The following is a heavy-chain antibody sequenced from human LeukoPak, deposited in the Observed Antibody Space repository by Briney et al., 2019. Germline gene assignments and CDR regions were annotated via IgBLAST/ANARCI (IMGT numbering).Heavy chain of an antibody. CDR1: GFTFSSSA. J-gene: IGHJ4*02. CDR3: ARGGYYYDTTGSPGDY. Sequence: AGGSLRLSCAASGFTFSSSAMSWVRQAPGKGLEWVAVISYAETNKYYADSVKGCFTISRDISKNTVYLHMDSLRDGDTAVYFCARGGYYYDTTGSPGDYWGQGTLVTVSS. CDR2: ISYAETNK. V-gene: IGHV3-30-3*01. D-gene: IGHD3-22*01.